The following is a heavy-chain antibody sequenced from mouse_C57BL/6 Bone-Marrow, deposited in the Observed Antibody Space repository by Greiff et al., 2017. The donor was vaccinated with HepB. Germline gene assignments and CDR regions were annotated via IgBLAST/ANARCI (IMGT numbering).Heavy chain of an antibody. V-gene: IGHV5-17*01. CDR2: ISSGNSTI. D-gene: IGHD1-1*01. CDR1: GFTFSDYG. Sequence: EVKLVESGGGLVKPGGSLKLSCAASGFTFSDYGMHWVRQAPEKGLEWVAYISSGNSTIYYADTVKGRFTISRDNAKNTLFLQMTSLRSEDTAMYYCARSATTVGDFDYWGQGTTLTVSS. J-gene: IGHJ2*01. CDR3: ARSATTVGDFDY.